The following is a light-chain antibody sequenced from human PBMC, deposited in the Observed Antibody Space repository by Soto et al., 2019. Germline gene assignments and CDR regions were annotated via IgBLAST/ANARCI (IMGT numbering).Light chain of an antibody. CDR3: QQSYSTPLT. CDR2: EAS. CDR1: QNINSY. Sequence: DIQMTQSPSSLSASVGDRVTITCRASQNINSYLNWYQQQLGEAPKLLIYEASSLQSGVPSRFSGSGSGADFTLTISSLQPEDFATYYCQQSYSTPLTFGGGTKVEI. V-gene: IGKV1-39*01. J-gene: IGKJ4*01.